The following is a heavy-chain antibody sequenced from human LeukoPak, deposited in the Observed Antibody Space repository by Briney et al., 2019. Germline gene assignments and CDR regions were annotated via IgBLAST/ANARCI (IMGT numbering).Heavy chain of an antibody. D-gene: IGHD3-10*01. Sequence: SVKVSCKASGGTFSSYAISWVRQAPGQGLEWMGGIIPIFGTTNYAQKLQGRVTITADESTSTAYMELSSLRSEDTAVYYCATRGIGPDLILSNYYYMDVWGKGTTVTISS. CDR2: IIPIFGTT. V-gene: IGHV1-69*13. CDR3: ATRGIGPDLILSNYYYMDV. J-gene: IGHJ6*03. CDR1: GGTFSSYA.